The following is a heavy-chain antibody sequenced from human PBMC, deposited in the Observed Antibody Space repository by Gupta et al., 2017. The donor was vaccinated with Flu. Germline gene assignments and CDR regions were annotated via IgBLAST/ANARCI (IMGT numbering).Heavy chain of an antibody. CDR3: AGRDGDY. Sequence: QVQLQESGPGLVKPSETLSLTCSVSGASINSRNFYWGWVRQPPGKGLEWIGNTYSNGTTDYNPSLQSRVIISVDTSKNQLSLTLRSVAAADTAVYFCAGRDGDYWGQGTLVTVPS. CDR2: TYSNGTT. J-gene: IGHJ4*02. V-gene: IGHV4-39*01. CDR1: GASINSRNFY.